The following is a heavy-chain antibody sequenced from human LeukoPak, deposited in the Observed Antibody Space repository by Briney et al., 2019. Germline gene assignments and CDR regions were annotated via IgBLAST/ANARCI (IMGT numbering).Heavy chain of an antibody. CDR2: CNSDGSRT. V-gene: IGHV3-74*01. Sequence: GGSLRLSCAASGFTFSSFYMHWVRQAPGKGLVWVSRCNSDGSRTTYADSVKGRFTISRDNAKNTLYLQMNSLRAEDTAVYYCVRAEGQNYGVLDYFDYWGQGTLVTVSS. J-gene: IGHJ4*02. CDR3: VRAEGQNYGVLDYFDY. D-gene: IGHD4-17*01. CDR1: GFTFSSFY.